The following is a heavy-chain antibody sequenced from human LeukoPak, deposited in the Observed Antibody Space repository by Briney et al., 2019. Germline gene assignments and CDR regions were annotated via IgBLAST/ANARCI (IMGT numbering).Heavy chain of an antibody. CDR1: GFTFSSYA. D-gene: IGHD3-22*01. V-gene: IGHV3-23*01. Sequence: GGSLRLSYAASGFTFSSYAMSWVRQAPGKGLEWVSAISGSGGSTYYADSVKGRFTISRDNSKNTLYLQMNSLRAEDTAVYYCAKLPYYYDSSGSDFWGQGTLVTVSS. CDR3: AKLPYYYDSSGSDF. CDR2: ISGSGGST. J-gene: IGHJ4*02.